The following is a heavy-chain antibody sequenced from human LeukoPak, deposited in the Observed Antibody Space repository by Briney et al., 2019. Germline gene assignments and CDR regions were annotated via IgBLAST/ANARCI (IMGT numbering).Heavy chain of an antibody. CDR2: ISAYNGNT. CDR1: GYTFTSYY. Sequence: ASVKVSCKASGYTFTSYYMHWVRQAPGQGLEWMGWISAYNGNTNYAQKPQGRVTMTTDTSTSTAYMELRSLRSDDTAVYYGARDLFDYWGQGTLVTVSS. J-gene: IGHJ4*02. CDR3: ARDLFDY. V-gene: IGHV1-18*04.